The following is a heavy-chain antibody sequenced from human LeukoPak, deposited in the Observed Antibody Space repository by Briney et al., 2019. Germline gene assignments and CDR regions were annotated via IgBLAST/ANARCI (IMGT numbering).Heavy chain of an antibody. V-gene: IGHV1-18*01. Sequence: ASVKVSCKASGYTFTSYGISWVRQAPGQGLEWMGWISAYNGNTNYAQKLQGRVTMTTDTSTSTAYMELRSLRSDDTAVYYCARVGTTYYYDSSTPPFDYWGQGTLVTVSS. CDR1: GYTFTSYG. D-gene: IGHD3-22*01. CDR2: ISAYNGNT. CDR3: ARVGTTYYYDSSTPPFDY. J-gene: IGHJ4*02.